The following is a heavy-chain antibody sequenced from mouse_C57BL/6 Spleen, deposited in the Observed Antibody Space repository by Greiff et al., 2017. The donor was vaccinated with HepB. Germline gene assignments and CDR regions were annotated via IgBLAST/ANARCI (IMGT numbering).Heavy chain of an antibody. V-gene: IGHV1-15*01. D-gene: IGHD1-1*01. J-gene: IGHJ4*01. CDR2: IDPETGGT. CDR1: GYTFTDYE. Sequence: QVQLQQSGAELVRPGASVTLSCKASGYTFTDYEMHWVKQTPVHGLEWIGAIDPETGGTAYNQKFKGKAILTADKSSSTAYRELRSLTSEDSAVYYCTRTGGYDYGSSYDYYAMDYWCQGTSVTVSS. CDR3: TRTGGYDYGSSYDYYAMDY.